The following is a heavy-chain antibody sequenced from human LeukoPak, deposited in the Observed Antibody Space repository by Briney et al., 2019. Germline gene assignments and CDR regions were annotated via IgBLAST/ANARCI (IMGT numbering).Heavy chain of an antibody. CDR3: ARLYDYSNSLDY. Sequence: RSETLSLTCAVYGGSFSGYYWSWIRQPPGKGLEWIGEINHSGSTNYNPSLKSRVTISVDTSKNQFSLKLSSVTAADTAVYYCARLYDYSNSLDYWGQGTLVTVSS. CDR2: INHSGST. CDR1: GGSFSGYY. J-gene: IGHJ4*02. V-gene: IGHV4-34*01. D-gene: IGHD4-11*01.